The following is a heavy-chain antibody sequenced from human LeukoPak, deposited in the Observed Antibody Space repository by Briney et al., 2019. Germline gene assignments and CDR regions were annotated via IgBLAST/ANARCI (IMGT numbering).Heavy chain of an antibody. CDR3: ARTPLVSSGYFYFDY. CDR1: GGSFSGYY. D-gene: IGHD3-22*01. CDR2: IYYSGST. J-gene: IGHJ4*02. V-gene: IGHV4-59*01. Sequence: SETLSLTCTVSGGSFSGYYWSWIRQPPGKGLEWIGYIYYSGSTNYNPSLKSRVTISVDTSKNQFSLKLSSVTAADTAVYYCARTPLVSSGYFYFDYWGQGTLVTVSS.